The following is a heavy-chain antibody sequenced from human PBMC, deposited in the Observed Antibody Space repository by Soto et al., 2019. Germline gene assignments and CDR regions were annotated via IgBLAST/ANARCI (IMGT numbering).Heavy chain of an antibody. D-gene: IGHD4-17*01. J-gene: IGHJ4*02. Sequence: PGGSLRLSCAASGFTFSSYSMNWVRQAPGKGLEWVSSISSSSSYILYADSVKGRFTISRDNAKNSLYLQMNSLRAEDTAVYYCAKDKVYYGDYSCFDYWGQGTLVTVSS. CDR1: GFTFSSYS. CDR2: ISSSSSYI. CDR3: AKDKVYYGDYSCFDY. V-gene: IGHV3-21*01.